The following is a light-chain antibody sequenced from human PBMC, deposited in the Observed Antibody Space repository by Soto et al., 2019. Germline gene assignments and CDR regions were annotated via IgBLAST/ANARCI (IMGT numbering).Light chain of an antibody. J-gene: IGKJ3*01. CDR3: QESYSSPFT. V-gene: IGKV3-15*01. CDR2: GAS. CDR1: QSVSSN. Sequence: EIVMTQSPATLSVSPGETATLSCRASQSVSSNLAWYQQKPGQAPSLLIYGASTRATDIPPRFSGSGSGTEFTLTITSLQSEDFATYYCQESYSSPFTIGPGTRVDVK.